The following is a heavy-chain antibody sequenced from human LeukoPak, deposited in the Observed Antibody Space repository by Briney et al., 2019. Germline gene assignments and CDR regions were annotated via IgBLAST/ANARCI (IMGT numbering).Heavy chain of an antibody. V-gene: IGHV4-39*07. CDR1: GGSISSSSYY. CDR2: IYYSGST. CDR3: ARDLIRTVPVEQLTVDY. J-gene: IGHJ4*02. D-gene: IGHD1/OR15-1a*01. Sequence: NPSETLSLTCTVSGGSISSSSYYWGWIRQPPGKGLEWIGSIYYSGSTNYNPSLKSRVTISVDTSKNQFSLKLSSVTAADTAVYYCARDLIRTVPVEQLTVDYWGQGTLVTVSS.